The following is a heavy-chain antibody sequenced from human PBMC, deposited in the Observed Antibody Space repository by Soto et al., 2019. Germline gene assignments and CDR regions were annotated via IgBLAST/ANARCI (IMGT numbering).Heavy chain of an antibody. CDR2: ISDSGDRT. Sequence: LRLSCASSGFTLSMSAVNWVRQAPGKGLEWVSYISDSGDRTYHADSVKGRFTISRDRSKNTVSLQMDSLGAEDTAVYYCAKDRGIIVKAGDAFDVWGQGTKVTVSS. CDR1: GFTLSMSA. D-gene: IGHD3-16*02. V-gene: IGHV3-23*01. CDR3: AKDRGIIVKAGDAFDV. J-gene: IGHJ3*01.